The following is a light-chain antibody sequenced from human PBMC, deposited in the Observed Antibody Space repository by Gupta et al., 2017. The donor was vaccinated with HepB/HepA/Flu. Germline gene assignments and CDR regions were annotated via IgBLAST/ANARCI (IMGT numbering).Light chain of an antibody. CDR2: DAS. CDR3: QQRSNWPLT. V-gene: IGKV3-11*01. J-gene: IGKJ4*01. CDR1: QSVSSY. Sequence: EIVLTQSPVTLSLSPGERATLSCRASQSVSSYLAWYQQKPDQAPRLLIYDASNRATGIPTRFSGSGSGTEFTLTISSLEPEDFAVYYCQQRSNWPLTFGGGTKVEIK.